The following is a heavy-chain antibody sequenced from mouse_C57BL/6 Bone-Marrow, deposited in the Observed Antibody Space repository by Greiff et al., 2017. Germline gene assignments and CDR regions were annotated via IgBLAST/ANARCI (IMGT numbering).Heavy chain of an antibody. J-gene: IGHJ4*01. Sequence: QVQLQPGAELVKPGASVKLSCKASGYTFTSYWMHWVKQRPGRGLEWIGRIDPNSGGTKYNEKFKSKATLTVDKPSSTAYMQLSSLTSEDSAVYYCARSGYYGSSPGYYAMDYWGQGTSVTVSS. CDR1: GYTFTSYW. V-gene: IGHV1-72*01. CDR2: IDPNSGGT. CDR3: ARSGYYGSSPGYYAMDY. D-gene: IGHD1-1*01.